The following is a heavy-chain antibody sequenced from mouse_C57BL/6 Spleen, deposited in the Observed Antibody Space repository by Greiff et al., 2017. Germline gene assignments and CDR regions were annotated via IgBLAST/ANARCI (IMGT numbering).Heavy chain of an antibody. Sequence: QVQLQQPGAELVKPGASVKMSCKASGYTFTSYWITWVKQRPGQGLEWIGAIYPGSGSTNYNEKFKSKATLTVDTSSSTAYMPLSSLTSEDAAVYYCPISGRTTVVATSGYFGYWGQGTTLTVSS. CDR2: IYPGSGST. CDR1: GYTFTSYW. CDR3: PISGRTTVVATSGYFGY. V-gene: IGHV1-55*01. J-gene: IGHJ2*01. D-gene: IGHD1-1*01.